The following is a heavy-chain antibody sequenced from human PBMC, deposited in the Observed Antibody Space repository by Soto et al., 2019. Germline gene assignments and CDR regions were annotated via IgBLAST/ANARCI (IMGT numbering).Heavy chain of an antibody. CDR2: IVPFFGLS. D-gene: IGHD6-6*01. J-gene: IGHJ4*02. CDR1: GGTFNTYG. V-gene: IGHV1-69*01. Sequence: QVQLVQSGAEVIKPGSSVKVSCKASGGTFNTYGISWVRQDPGQGLEWMGGIVPFFGLSNNAQKFQGRVTISADESTNTAYMELSSLRSDDTAVYYCAITLAARLHYYFFDYWGQGTLVTVSS. CDR3: AITLAARLHYYFFDY.